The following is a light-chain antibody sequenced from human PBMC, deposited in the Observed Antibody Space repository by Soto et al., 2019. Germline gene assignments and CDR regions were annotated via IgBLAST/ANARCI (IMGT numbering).Light chain of an antibody. V-gene: IGKV3D-15*01. J-gene: IGKJ5*01. CDR1: QSVTSN. CDR3: QQANSFPYT. Sequence: EIVMTQSPATLSVSPGERATLSCRASQSVTSNLAWYQQKPGQAPRLLIYDASNRATGIPARFSGSGSGTDFTLTISSLQPEDFATYYCQQANSFPYTFGQGTRLEIK. CDR2: DAS.